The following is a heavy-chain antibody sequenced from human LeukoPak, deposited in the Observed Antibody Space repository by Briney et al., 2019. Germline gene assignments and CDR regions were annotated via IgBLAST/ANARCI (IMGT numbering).Heavy chain of an antibody. D-gene: IGHD3-22*01. Sequence: PSETLSLTCAVSGGSFSGYYWSWIRQPPGKGLEWIGEINHSGSTNYNPSLKSRVTISVDTSKNQFSLKLSSVTAADTAVYYCAREYSNYYDSSGYYPFDYWGQGTLVTVSS. CDR3: AREYSNYYDSSGYYPFDY. CDR1: GGSFSGYY. J-gene: IGHJ4*02. CDR2: INHSGST. V-gene: IGHV4-34*01.